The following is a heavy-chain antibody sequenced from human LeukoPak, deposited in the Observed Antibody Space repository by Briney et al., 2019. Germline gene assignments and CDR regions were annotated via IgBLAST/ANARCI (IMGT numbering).Heavy chain of an antibody. Sequence: SQTLSLTCTVSSASISSGSLYWNWIRQPAGKGLEWIGRVYTSGTTNYNPSLESRVTISVDSSGNHFSLKLNSVTAAYTAVYYCARSPDYDSTGYDYWGQGTLVTVSS. J-gene: IGHJ4*02. CDR2: VYTSGTT. CDR1: SASISSGSLY. V-gene: IGHV4-61*02. D-gene: IGHD3-22*01. CDR3: ARSPDYDSTGYDY.